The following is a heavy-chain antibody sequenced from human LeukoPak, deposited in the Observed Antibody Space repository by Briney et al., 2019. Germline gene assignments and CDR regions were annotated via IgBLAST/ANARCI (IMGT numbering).Heavy chain of an antibody. CDR1: GFTFSSYE. J-gene: IGHJ6*04. D-gene: IGHD3-10*02. CDR3: AELGITMIGGV. Sequence: GGSLRLSCAASGFTFSSYEMNWVRQAPGKGLEFISYISSSGTIIYYADSVKGRFTISRDNAKNSLYLQMNSLRAEDTAVYYCAELGITMIGGVWGKGTTVTISS. V-gene: IGHV3-48*03. CDR2: ISSSGTII.